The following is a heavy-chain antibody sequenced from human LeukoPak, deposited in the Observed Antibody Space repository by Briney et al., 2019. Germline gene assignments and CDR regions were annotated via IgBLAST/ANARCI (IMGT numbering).Heavy chain of an antibody. V-gene: IGHV4-59*01. CDR1: GGSISSYY. CDR2: IYYSGST. Sequence: SETLSLTCTVSGGSISSYYWSWNRQPPGKGLEWIGYIYYSGSTNYNPSLKSRVTISVDTSKNQFSLKLSSVTAADTAVYYCARDLPYYDSSGYYYRSHAFDIWGQGTMVTVSS. D-gene: IGHD3-22*01. J-gene: IGHJ3*02. CDR3: ARDLPYYDSSGYYYRSHAFDI.